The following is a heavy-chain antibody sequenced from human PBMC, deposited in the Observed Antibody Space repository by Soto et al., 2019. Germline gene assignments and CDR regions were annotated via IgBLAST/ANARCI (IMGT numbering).Heavy chain of an antibody. CDR2: ISGSGGST. J-gene: IGHJ3*02. D-gene: IGHD3-16*02. CDR3: AKARRGNDYIWGSYRRDDAFDI. CDR1: GFTFSSYA. Sequence: EVQLLESGGGLVQPGGSLRLSCAASGFTFSSYAMSWVRQAPGKGLEWVSAISGSGGSTYYADSVKGRFTISRDNSKNPLYLKMNSLRAGDTAVYYCAKARRGNDYIWGSYRRDDAFDIWGQGTMVTVSS. V-gene: IGHV3-23*01.